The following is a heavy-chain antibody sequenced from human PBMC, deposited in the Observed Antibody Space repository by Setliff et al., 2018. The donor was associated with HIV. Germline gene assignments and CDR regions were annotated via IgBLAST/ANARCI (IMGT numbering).Heavy chain of an antibody. V-gene: IGHV3-48*03. CDR2: ISSSGVM. Sequence: PGGSLRLSCAASGFTFSSYAMHWARQAPGKGLEWISYISSSGVMYYADSVKGRFTISRDNAKNSLYLQMNSLRAEDTAVYYCARPGWGLTVVTPNFDYWGQGTLVTVSS. J-gene: IGHJ4*02. CDR1: GFTFSSYA. CDR3: ARPGWGLTVVTPNFDY. D-gene: IGHD2-21*02.